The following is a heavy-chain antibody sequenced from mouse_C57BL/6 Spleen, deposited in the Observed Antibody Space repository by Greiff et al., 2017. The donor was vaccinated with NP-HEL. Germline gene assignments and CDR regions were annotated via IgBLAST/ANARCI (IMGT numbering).Heavy chain of an antibody. J-gene: IGHJ3*01. Sequence: EVQLVESGPELVKPGASVKMSCKASGYTFTDYKMHWVKQSPGKSLEWIGYINPNNGGTSYNQKFKGKATLTVNKSSSTAYMELRSLTSEDSAVYYCARSEARWFADWGQGTLVTVSA. CDR3: ARSEARWFAD. V-gene: IGHV1-22*01. CDR1: GYTFTDYK. CDR2: INPNNGGT.